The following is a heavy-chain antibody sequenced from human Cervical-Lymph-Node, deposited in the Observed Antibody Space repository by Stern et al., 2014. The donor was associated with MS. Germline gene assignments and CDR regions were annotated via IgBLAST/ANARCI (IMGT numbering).Heavy chain of an antibody. V-gene: IGHV4-39*01. CDR1: GGSISSGAYH. J-gene: IGHJ5*02. CDR3: ARHEWEIS. D-gene: IGHD1-26*01. CDR2: IYYSGST. Sequence: QLQLQESGPGLVKPSETLSLTCTVSGGSISSGAYHWGWIRQPPGKGLVWIGSIYYSGSTEYNHSPKSPVTIPVDTSKTQFPRKRSFVTAADTAVYYCARHEWEISWGQGTLVTVSS.